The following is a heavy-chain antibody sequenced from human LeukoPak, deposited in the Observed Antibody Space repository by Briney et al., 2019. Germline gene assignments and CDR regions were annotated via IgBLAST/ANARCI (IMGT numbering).Heavy chain of an antibody. J-gene: IGHJ4*02. CDR2: IDPDGGRI. CDR3: AGITAPRDY. V-gene: IGHV3-74*01. Sequence: GGSLRLPCAASGFSFRTYWMHWVRQAPGKGLVWVSRIDPDGGRISYADSVKGRFTISRDNAKNTLYLQMDSLRAEDTAVYYCAGITAPRDYWGQGTLVTVSS. CDR1: GFSFRTYW. D-gene: IGHD6-6*01.